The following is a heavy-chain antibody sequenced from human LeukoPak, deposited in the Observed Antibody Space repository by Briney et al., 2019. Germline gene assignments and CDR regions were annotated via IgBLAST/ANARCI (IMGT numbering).Heavy chain of an antibody. J-gene: IGHJ4*02. Sequence: PGGSLRLSWAASGFTVVSNYMGGVRQAPGKGLDWASVIYSGGSTYYADSVKGRFTISRDNSKNTLYLQMNSLRAEDTAVYYCARDYYYDSSGYAYWGQGTLVTVSS. CDR3: ARDYYYDSSGYAY. V-gene: IGHV3-66*01. CDR1: GFTVVSNY. CDR2: IYSGGST. D-gene: IGHD3-22*01.